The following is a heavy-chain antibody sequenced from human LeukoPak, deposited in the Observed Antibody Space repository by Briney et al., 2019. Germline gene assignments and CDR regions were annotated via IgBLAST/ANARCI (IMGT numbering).Heavy chain of an antibody. V-gene: IGHV4-4*02. CDR1: GGSLSSNNW. J-gene: IGHJ4*02. CDR2: IYHSGST. Sequence: SETLSLTCAVSGGSLSSNNWWSWVRQPPGKGLQWIGEIYHSGSTNYDPSLKSRVTISVDKSKNQFSLKLSSVTAADTTVYYCARLDCSSTSCQFDYWGQGTLVTVSS. D-gene: IGHD2-2*01. CDR3: ARLDCSSTSCQFDY.